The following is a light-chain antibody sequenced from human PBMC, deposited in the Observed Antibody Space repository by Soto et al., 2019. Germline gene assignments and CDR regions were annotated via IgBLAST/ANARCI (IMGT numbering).Light chain of an antibody. V-gene: IGLV2-8*01. CDR1: SSDVGGYNY. CDR2: EVN. CDR3: SSYAGSSNV. Sequence: QSALTQPPSASGSPGQSVAISCTGTSSDVGGYNYVSWYQQHPGKAPKLMIYEVNKRPSGVPDRFPGSKSGNTASLTVSGLQAEDEAEYYCSSYAGSSNVFGTGTKVTVL. J-gene: IGLJ1*01.